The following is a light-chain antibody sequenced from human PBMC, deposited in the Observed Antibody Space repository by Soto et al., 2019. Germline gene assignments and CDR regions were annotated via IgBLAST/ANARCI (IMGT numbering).Light chain of an antibody. CDR3: SSYISSSSPYV. CDR1: SSGIGGYNV. V-gene: IGLV2-14*03. J-gene: IGLJ1*01. CDR2: GVS. Sequence: QSVLTQPAPVPGSPGQSITIAYTGTSSGIGGYNVVSWYQHHHGKAPRVIIFGVSDRPSGVADRFSGSKSGNTASLTIFVLQAKEEVDYFCSSYISSSSPYVFGTGTTLTVL.